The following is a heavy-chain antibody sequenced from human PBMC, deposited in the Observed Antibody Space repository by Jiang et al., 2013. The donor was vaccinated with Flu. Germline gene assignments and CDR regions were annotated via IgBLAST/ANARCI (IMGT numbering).Heavy chain of an antibody. J-gene: IGHJ3*02. D-gene: IGHD3-22*01. CDR2: INPGNGDT. V-gene: IGHV1-3*01. Sequence: AEVKKPGASVKVSCKPSGYPFTLYALHWVRQAPGQRLEWMGWINPGNGDTKYSQKFQGRVTITRDTSATTAYMELSSLTSEDTAVYYCARESTYYDSRADHYPFD. CDR3: ARESTYYDSRADHYPFD. CDR1: GYPFTLYA.